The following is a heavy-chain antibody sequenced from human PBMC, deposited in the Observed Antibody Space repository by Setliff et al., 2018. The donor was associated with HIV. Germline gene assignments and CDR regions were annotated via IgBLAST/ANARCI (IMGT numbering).Heavy chain of an antibody. CDR3: AGGDQLVRRGVFNI. CDR2: ISHSGST. Sequence: SETLSLTCAVSGGSFSSSNWWSWVRQPPGKGLEWIGEISHSGSTNYNPSLESRVTISLDKSKNQFSLKLSSVTAADTAVYYCAGGDQLVRRGVFNIWGPGTMVTVSS. V-gene: IGHV4-4*02. CDR1: GGSFSSSNW. D-gene: IGHD3-16*01. J-gene: IGHJ3*02.